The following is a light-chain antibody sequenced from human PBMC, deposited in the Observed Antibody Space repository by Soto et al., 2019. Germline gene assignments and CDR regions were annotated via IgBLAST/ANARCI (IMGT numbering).Light chain of an antibody. CDR3: QQYESSPRT. CDR2: SAS. J-gene: IGKJ1*01. CDR1: QSLSSAF. Sequence: DIVLTQSPGTLSLSPGQREGLXWRASQSLSSAFLAWYQQKPGQAPRLLIYSASSRATGVPDRFSASGSGTDFTLTISRLEPEDFAVYYCQQYESSPRTFGQGTKVDIK. V-gene: IGKV3-20*01.